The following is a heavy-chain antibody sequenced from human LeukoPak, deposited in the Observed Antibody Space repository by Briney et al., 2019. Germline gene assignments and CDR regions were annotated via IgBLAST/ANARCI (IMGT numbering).Heavy chain of an antibody. CDR3: ARRYCSSTRCYVWASGRWFDP. V-gene: IGHV4-34*01. J-gene: IGHJ5*02. CDR2: INHSGST. Sequence: SETLSLTCAVYGGSFSGYYWSWIRQPPGKGLEWIGEINHSGSTNYNPSLKSRVTISVDTSKNQFSLKLSSVTAADTAVYYCARRYCSSTRCYVWASGRWFDPWGQGTLVTVSS. D-gene: IGHD2-2*01. CDR1: GGSFSGYY.